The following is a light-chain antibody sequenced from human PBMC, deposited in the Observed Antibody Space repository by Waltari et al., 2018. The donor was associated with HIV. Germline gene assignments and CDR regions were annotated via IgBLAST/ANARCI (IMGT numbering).Light chain of an antibody. CDR3: CSYAGSYTRV. CDR1: SSDVGGYNY. Sequence: QSALTQPRSVSGSPGQSVTISCTGTSSDVGGYNYVSWYQQHPGKAPKLMIYDVSKRPSGVPDRVSCSKSGNTASLTISGLQAEDEADYYCCSYAGSYTRVFGGGTKLTVL. J-gene: IGLJ3*02. CDR2: DVS. V-gene: IGLV2-11*01.